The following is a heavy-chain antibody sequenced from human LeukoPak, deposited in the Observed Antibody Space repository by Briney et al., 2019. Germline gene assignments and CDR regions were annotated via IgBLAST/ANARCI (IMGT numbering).Heavy chain of an antibody. D-gene: IGHD6-13*01. CDR2: INTDGSGT. CDR1: GFTFGSYW. Sequence: GGSLRLSCAASGFTFGSYWMHWVRQAPGKGLLWVSHINTDGSGTNYADSVKGRFTISRDNAKNTLYLQMNSLRAEDTAVYYCARVEYGSSWTPFDYWGQGTQVTVSS. V-gene: IGHV3-74*01. CDR3: ARVEYGSSWTPFDY. J-gene: IGHJ4*02.